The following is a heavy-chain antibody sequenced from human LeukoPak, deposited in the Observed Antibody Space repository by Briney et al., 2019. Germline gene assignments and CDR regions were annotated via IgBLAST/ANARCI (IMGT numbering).Heavy chain of an antibody. Sequence: GGSLRLSCAASGFTFSSYSMNWVRQAPGKGLEWVSSISSSSSYIYYADSVKGRFTISRDNAKNSLYLQMNSLRAEDTAVYYCARDCLSGSYDPWIDYWGQGTLVTVSS. CDR2: ISSSSSYI. CDR1: GFTFSSYS. J-gene: IGHJ4*02. D-gene: IGHD1-26*01. CDR3: ARDCLSGSYDPWIDY. V-gene: IGHV3-21*01.